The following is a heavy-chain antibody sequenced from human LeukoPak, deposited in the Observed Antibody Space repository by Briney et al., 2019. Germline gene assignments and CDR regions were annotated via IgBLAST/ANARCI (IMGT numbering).Heavy chain of an antibody. Sequence: GASVKVSCKASGGTFSSYAISWVRQAPGQGLEWMGGIIPIFGTANYAQKFQGRVTITADESTSTAYMELSSLRSDDTAVYYCARVDSSSWYSEYFQHWGQGTLVTVSS. CDR2: IIPIFGTA. D-gene: IGHD6-13*01. V-gene: IGHV1-69*13. CDR1: GGTFSSYA. J-gene: IGHJ1*01. CDR3: ARVDSSSWYSEYFQH.